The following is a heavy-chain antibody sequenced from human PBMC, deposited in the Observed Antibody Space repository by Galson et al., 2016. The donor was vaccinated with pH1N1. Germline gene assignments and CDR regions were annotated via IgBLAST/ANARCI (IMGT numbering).Heavy chain of an antibody. V-gene: IGHV3-30*02. Sequence: SLRLSCAASGFTFSSYNMHWVRQAPGKGPEWVAFIRFDGSNRKYASSLKGRFTISRDNTKNSVYLQMNSLRAEDTAIYYCPRDANVNIVTTSAFDIWGQGTMVTVSS. CDR3: PRDANVNIVTTSAFDI. D-gene: IGHD5-12*01. J-gene: IGHJ3*02. CDR2: IRFDGSNR. CDR1: GFTFSSYN.